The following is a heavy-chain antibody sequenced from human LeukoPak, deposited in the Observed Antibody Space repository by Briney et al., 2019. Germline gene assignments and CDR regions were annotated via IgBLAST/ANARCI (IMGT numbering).Heavy chain of an antibody. CDR1: GFSFSTYW. CDR3: ARSPPSSPRYYFDY. D-gene: IGHD6-6*01. J-gene: IGHJ4*02. Sequence: GGSLRLSCAASGFSFSTYWMTWVRQAPGKGLEWVANINQDGSEKYYVDSVRGRFTISRDNAKNSLYLQMNSLRAEDTAVYYCARSPPSSPRYYFDYWGQGTLVTVSS. CDR2: INQDGSEK. V-gene: IGHV3-7*01.